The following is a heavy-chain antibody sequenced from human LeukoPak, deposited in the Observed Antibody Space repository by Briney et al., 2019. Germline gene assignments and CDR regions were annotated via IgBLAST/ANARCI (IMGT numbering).Heavy chain of an antibody. CDR2: SYWNDDK. V-gene: IGHV2-5*01. Sequence: SGPTLVNPTQTLTLTCTFSGFSFSTNGMGVGWIRQPPGKALEWLALSYWNDDKSYSPSLKSRLTITRDTSKTQVVLTLTNMDPVDTATYYCAHRRVATNPAYFDYWGQGTLVTVSS. J-gene: IGHJ4*02. D-gene: IGHD5-24*01. CDR3: AHRRVATNPAYFDY. CDR1: GFSFSTNGMG.